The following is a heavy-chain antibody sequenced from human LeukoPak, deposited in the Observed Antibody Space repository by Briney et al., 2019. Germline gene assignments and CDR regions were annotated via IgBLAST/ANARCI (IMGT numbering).Heavy chain of an antibody. V-gene: IGHV1-2*06. CDR3: ARFLTLGYYDSSGYDY. CDR1: GYTFTGYY. D-gene: IGHD3-22*01. Sequence: GASVKVSCKASGYTFTGYYTHWARQAPGQGLEWMGRINPNSGGTNYAQKFQGRVTMTRDTSISTAYMELSRLRSDDTAVYYCARFLTLGYYDSSGYDYWGQGTLVTVSS. CDR2: INPNSGGT. J-gene: IGHJ4*02.